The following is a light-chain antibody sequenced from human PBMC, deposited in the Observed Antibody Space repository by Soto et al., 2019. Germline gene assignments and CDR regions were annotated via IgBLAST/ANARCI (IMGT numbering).Light chain of an antibody. V-gene: IGKV3-15*01. J-gene: IGKJ1*01. CDR1: QNVAGD. CDR2: RTS. CDR3: QEYNGRSS. Sequence: RVTTQSPATLSVSPGERATLSCRASQNVAGDLAWYQQKPGQAPRLLIYRTSTRATGIPARFSGSGSGTEFTLTISSLQSEVFAVYYCQEYNGRSSFGQGTKVEIK.